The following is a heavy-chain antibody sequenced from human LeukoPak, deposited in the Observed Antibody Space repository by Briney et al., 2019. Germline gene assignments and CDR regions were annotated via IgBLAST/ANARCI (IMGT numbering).Heavy chain of an antibody. V-gene: IGHV1-2*02. CDR2: INPNSGGT. CDR1: GYAFTDYY. D-gene: IGHD2-15*01. Sequence: ASVKVSCKASGYAFTDYYMHWVRQAPGQGLEWMGWINPNSGGTNYAQKFQGRVTMTRDTSISTAYMELSRLRSDDTAVYYCARENSGYCSGGSCFWFDPWGQGTLVTVSS. CDR3: ARENSGYCSGGSCFWFDP. J-gene: IGHJ5*02.